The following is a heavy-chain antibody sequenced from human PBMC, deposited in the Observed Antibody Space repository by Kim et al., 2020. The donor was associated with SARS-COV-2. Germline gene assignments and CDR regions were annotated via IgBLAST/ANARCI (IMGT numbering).Heavy chain of an antibody. Sequence: ASVKVSCKASGYTFTGYAMQWVRQAPGQRLEWMGWIYAGNGNTKYSQKIQGRVTITRDTSASTAYMELSSLKSEDTAVYYCAKSGDAFDIWGQGTMVTVSS. CDR1: GYTFTGYA. J-gene: IGHJ3*02. CDR2: IYAGNGNT. D-gene: IGHD7-27*01. V-gene: IGHV1-3*01. CDR3: AKSGDAFDI.